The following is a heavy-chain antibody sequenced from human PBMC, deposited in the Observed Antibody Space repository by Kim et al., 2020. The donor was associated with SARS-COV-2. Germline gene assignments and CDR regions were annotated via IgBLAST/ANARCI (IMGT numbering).Heavy chain of an antibody. CDR3: ARMGSSGWFESAFDI. J-gene: IGHJ3*02. V-gene: IGHV4-59*01. Sequence: PPPKSRITISVDTTKNQFTLKQNSVTAADTAVYYCARMGSSGWFESAFDIWGQGTMVTVSS. D-gene: IGHD6-19*01.